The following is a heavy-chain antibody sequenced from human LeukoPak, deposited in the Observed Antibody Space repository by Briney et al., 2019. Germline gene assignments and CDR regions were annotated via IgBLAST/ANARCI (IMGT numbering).Heavy chain of an antibody. V-gene: IGHV4-39*01. CDR1: GGSISSSSYY. CDR2: IYYSGST. J-gene: IGHJ5*02. CDR3: ARPQSRGWAPFDP. Sequence: SETLSLTCTVSGGSISSSSYYWGWIRQPPGKGREWIGSIYYSGSTYYNPSLKSRVTISVDTSKNQFSLKLSSVTAADTAVYYCARPQSRGWAPFDPWGQGTLVTVSS. D-gene: IGHD6-19*01.